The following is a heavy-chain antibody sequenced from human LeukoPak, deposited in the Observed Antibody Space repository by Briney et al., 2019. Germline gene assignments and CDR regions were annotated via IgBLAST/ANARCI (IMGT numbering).Heavy chain of an antibody. CDR3: ARTRNDYGSGSSNIRFDY. D-gene: IGHD3-10*01. CDR1: GGTISSGGYY. CDR2: IYYSGST. V-gene: IGHV4-31*03. Sequence: SETLSLTCTVSGGTISSGGYYWSWMRQHPGKGLEWIGYIYYSGSTYYNPSLKSRVTISVDTSKNQFSLKLGSVTAADTAVYYCARTRNDYGSGSSNIRFDYWGQGTMVTVSS. J-gene: IGHJ4*02.